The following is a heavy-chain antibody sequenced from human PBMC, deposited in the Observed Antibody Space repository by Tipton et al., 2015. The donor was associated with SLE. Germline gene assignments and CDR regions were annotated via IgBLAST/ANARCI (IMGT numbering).Heavy chain of an antibody. Sequence: TLSLTCTVSGGSISSHYWSWIRQPPGKGLEWIGYIYYSGSTNYNPSLKSRVTISVDTSKNQFSLKLSSVTAADTAVYYCAGVGANYDILTGQRCYYFDYWGQGTLVTVSS. CDR1: GGSISSHY. V-gene: IGHV4-59*11. J-gene: IGHJ4*02. CDR3: AGVGANYDILTGQRCYYFDY. CDR2: IYYSGST. D-gene: IGHD3-9*01.